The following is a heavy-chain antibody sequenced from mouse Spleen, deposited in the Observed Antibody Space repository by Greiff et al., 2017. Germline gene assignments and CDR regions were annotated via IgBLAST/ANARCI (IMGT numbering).Heavy chain of an antibody. D-gene: IGHD1-1*01. CDR2: IDPSDSYT. CDR3: AAYYYDGSYVGY. Sequence: QVQLQQPGAELVMPGASVKLSCKASGYTFTSYWMHWVKQRPGQGLEWIGEIDPSDSYTNYNQKFKGKATLTVDKSSSTAYMQLSSLTSEDSAVYYCAAYYYDGSYVGYWGQGTLVTVSA. J-gene: IGHJ3*01. V-gene: IGHV1-69*01. CDR1: GYTFTSYW.